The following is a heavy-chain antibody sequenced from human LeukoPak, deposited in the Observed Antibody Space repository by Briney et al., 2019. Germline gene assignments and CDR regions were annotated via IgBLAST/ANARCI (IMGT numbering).Heavy chain of an antibody. V-gene: IGHV1-69*13. CDR1: GGTFSSYA. Sequence: ASVKVSCKASGGTFSSYAISWVRQAPGQGLEWMGGIIPIFGTANYAQKFQGRVTITADESTSTAYMELSSLRSEDTAVYYCARDGNGRSYYYYGMDVWGQGTTVTVSS. CDR3: ARDGNGRSYYYYGMDV. CDR2: IIPIFGTA. J-gene: IGHJ6*02. D-gene: IGHD1-1*01.